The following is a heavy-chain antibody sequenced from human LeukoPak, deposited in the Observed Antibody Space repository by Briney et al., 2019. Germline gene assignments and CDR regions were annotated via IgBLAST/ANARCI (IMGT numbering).Heavy chain of an antibody. CDR3: ARDRASAGGFDY. V-gene: IGHV4-59*01. J-gene: IGHJ4*02. Sequence: SETLSLTCSVSGGSISLYYWSWIRQPPGKGLEWLGYIYYSGTTNYNPSLQSRVTISVATSKNQFSLKLSSVTAADTALYYCARDRASAGGFDYWGQGTLVTVSS. CDR2: IYYSGTT. CDR1: GGSISLYY. D-gene: IGHD2-15*01.